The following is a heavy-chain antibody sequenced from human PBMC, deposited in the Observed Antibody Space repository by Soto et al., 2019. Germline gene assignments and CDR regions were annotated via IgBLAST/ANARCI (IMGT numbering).Heavy chain of an antibody. D-gene: IGHD3-3*01. J-gene: IGHJ4*02. CDR3: AILGVVPNHPFDY. Sequence: GESLKISCKGSGYSFTSYWIGWVRQMPGKGLEWMGITYPGDSDTRYSPSFQGQVTLSADKSISTAYLQWSSLKASDNAMYYCAILGVVPNHPFDYWGQGTLVTVSS. V-gene: IGHV5-51*01. CDR1: GYSFTSYW. CDR2: TYPGDSDT.